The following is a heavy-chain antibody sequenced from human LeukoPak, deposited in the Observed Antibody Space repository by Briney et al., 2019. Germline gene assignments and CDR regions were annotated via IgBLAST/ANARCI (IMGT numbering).Heavy chain of an antibody. D-gene: IGHD3-9*01. V-gene: IGHV1-2*06. CDR2: INPHSGGT. Sequence: ASVKVSCKASGYTFTGHYMHWVRQAPGQGLEWMGRINPHSGGTNYAQKFQGRVTITRHTSISTAYMELSRLRSDDTAVYYCARTRVFGRYFDWSDDAFDIWGQGTMVTVSS. CDR1: GYTFTGHY. CDR3: ARTRVFGRYFDWSDDAFDI. J-gene: IGHJ3*02.